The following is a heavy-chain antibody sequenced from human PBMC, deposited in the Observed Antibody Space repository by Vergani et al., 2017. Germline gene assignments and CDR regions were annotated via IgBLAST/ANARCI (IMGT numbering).Heavy chain of an antibody. J-gene: IGHJ4*02. CDR3: AKDQHRVVVVPAHSY. Sequence: EVQLLESGGGLVQPGGSLRLSCAASGFTFSSYAMSWVRQAPGKGLEWVSAISGSGGSTYYADSVKGRFTISRDNSKNTLYLQMNSLRTEDTAVYYCAKDQHRVVVVPAHSYWGQGTLVTVSS. V-gene: IGHV3-23*01. D-gene: IGHD2-2*01. CDR2: ISGSGGST. CDR1: GFTFSSYA.